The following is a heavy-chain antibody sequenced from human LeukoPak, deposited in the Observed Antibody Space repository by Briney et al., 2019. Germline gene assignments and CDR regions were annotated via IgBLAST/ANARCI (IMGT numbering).Heavy chain of an antibody. CDR1: GYTFTSYA. V-gene: IGHV7-4-1*02. CDR3: ARGADYYGSGSYHFDY. Sequence: GASVKVSCKASGYTFTSYAMNWVRQAPGQGLEWMGWINTNTGNPTYAQGFTGRFVFSLDTSVSTAYLQISSPKAEDTAVYYCARGADYYGSGSYHFDYWGQGTLVTVSS. CDR2: INTNTGNP. D-gene: IGHD3-10*01. J-gene: IGHJ4*02.